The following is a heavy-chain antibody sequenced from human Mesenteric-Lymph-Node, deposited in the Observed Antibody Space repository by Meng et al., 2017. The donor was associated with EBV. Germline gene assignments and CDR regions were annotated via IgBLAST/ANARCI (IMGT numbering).Heavy chain of an antibody. V-gene: IGHV2-5*02. CDR3: AHKVDSGWFDP. J-gene: IGHJ5*02. Sequence: QITLKESGPTLVKPTQTLTLTCRFSGFTLSTTGVGVGWIRQPPGKALEWISVIYWDDDKRYSPSLKNRLTITKDTSKNQVVLTMTNMDPADTATYYCAHKVDSGWFDPWGQGTLVTVSS. CDR2: IYWDDDK. CDR1: GFTLSTTGVG. D-gene: IGHD3-3*01.